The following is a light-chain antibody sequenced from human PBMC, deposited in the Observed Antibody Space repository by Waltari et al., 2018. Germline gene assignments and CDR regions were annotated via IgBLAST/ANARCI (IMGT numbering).Light chain of an antibody. CDR2: KAS. Sequence: DIQMTQSPSTLSASVGDRVTITCRASQSISNSLAWYQQKPGKAPKVLIYKASNLESGVPSRFSGRGSGTEFTLTISSLQPDDFATYYCQQYMSYSPWTFGQGTKVEVK. CDR1: QSISNS. CDR3: QQYMSYSPWT. V-gene: IGKV1-5*03. J-gene: IGKJ1*01.